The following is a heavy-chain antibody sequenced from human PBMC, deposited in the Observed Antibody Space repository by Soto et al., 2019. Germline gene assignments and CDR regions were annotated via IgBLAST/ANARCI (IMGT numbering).Heavy chain of an antibody. Sequence: SVKVSCKASGGTFSSYTISWVRQAPGQGLEWMGGIIPIFGTANYAQKFQGRVTITADESTSTAYMELSSLRSEDTAVYYCASVLELHYYYGMDVWGQGTTVTVS. V-gene: IGHV1-69*13. CDR2: IIPIFGTA. CDR1: GGTFSSYT. J-gene: IGHJ6*02. CDR3: ASVLELHYYYGMDV. D-gene: IGHD1-7*01.